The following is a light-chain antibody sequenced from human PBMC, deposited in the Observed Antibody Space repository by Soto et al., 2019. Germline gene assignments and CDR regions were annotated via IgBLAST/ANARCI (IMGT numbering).Light chain of an antibody. V-gene: IGLV2-11*01. CDR1: SSNYNY. CDR3: CSYAGSYTWV. Sequence: QSALTQPRSVSGSPGKSVTIPCTGTSSNYNYVSWYQQHPGKAPKLMIYDVTKRPSGVPDRFSGSKSGNTASLTISGLQAEDEADYYCCSYAGSYTWVFGGGTKLTVL. CDR2: DVT. J-gene: IGLJ3*02.